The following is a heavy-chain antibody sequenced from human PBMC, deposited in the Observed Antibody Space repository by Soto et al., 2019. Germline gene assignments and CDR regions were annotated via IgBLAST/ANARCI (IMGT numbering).Heavy chain of an antibody. J-gene: IGHJ6*02. CDR3: ARRIAVRTDHYYYYGMDV. CDR2: IYYSGST. D-gene: IGHD6-6*01. Sequence: SETLSLTCAVSGGSISSGGYSWSWIRQPPGKGLEWIGYIYYSGSTYYNPSLKSRVTISVDTSKNQFSLKLSSVTAADTAVYYCARRIAVRTDHYYYYGMDVWGQGTTVTVSS. CDR1: GGSISSGGYS. V-gene: IGHV4-30-2*03.